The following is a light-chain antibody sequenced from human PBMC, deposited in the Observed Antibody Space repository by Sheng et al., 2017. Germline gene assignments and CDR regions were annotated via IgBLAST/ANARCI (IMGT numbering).Light chain of an antibody. J-gene: IGLJ3*02. Sequence: QSALTQPASVSGSPGQSITISCTGTSSDIGDYNFVSWYQQHPGKAPKLLIYHVTKRPSGVPDRFSGSKSGNTASLTVSGLQAEDEADYYCNSYTSSNSWLFGGGTKLTVL. CDR2: HVT. V-gene: IGLV2-14*03. CDR1: SSDIGDYNF. CDR3: NSYTSSNSWL.